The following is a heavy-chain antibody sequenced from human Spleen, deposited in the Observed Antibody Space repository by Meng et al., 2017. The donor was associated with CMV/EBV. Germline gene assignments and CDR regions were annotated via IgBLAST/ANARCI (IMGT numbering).Heavy chain of an antibody. Sequence: SETLSLTCTVSGGSISSGDYYWSWIRQPPGKGLEWIGYIYYSATSNYNPSLKTRVSISIDMPKNQFSLNLNSVTAADTAIYYCARGGMYTSSWFDSWGPGTLVTVSS. CDR1: GGSISSGDYY. CDR2: IYYSATS. D-gene: IGHD6-13*01. J-gene: IGHJ5*01. V-gene: IGHV4-61*08. CDR3: ARGGMYTSSWFDS.